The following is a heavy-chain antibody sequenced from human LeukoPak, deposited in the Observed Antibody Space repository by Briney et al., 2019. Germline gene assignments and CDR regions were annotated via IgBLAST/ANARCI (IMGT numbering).Heavy chain of an antibody. CDR3: ARDLTPLGVVIMAYYYYGMDV. CDR2: ISYDGSNK. J-gene: IGHJ6*02. V-gene: IGHV3-30*03. Sequence: GGSLRLSCAASGFTFSSYGMHWVRQAPGKGLEWVAVISYDGSNKYYADSVKGRFTISRDNSKNTLYLQMNSLRAEDTAVYYCARDLTPLGVVIMAYYYYGMDVWGQGTTVTVSS. CDR1: GFTFSSYG. D-gene: IGHD3-3*01.